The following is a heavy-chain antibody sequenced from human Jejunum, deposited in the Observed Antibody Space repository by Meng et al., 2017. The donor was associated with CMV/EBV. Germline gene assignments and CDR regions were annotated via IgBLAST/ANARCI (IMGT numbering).Heavy chain of an antibody. D-gene: IGHD3-10*01. V-gene: IGHV2-5*02. J-gene: IGHJ4*02. CDR1: GFSLSTSGVG. CDR2: IYWDDDK. Sequence: QIPLKESGPTLVKPTQTLTLTCTFSGFSLSTSGVGVGWIRQPPGKALEWLALIYWDDDKRYSPSLKSRLTITKDKSKNQVLLTMTNMDPVDTATYFCALKYYYGAGRKGGYFFDHWGQGTLVTVSS. CDR3: ALKYYYGAGRKGGYFFDH.